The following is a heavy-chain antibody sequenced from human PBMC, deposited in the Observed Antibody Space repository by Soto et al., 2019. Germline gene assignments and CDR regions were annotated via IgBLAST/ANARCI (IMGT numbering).Heavy chain of an antibody. Sequence: PSETLSLTCAVYGGSFSGSYWSWIRQPPGKGLEWIGEINHSGSTNSNPSLKSRVTISVDTSKNQFSLKLSSVTAADTAVYYCARVRRTVFGVVMNRNAFDIWGQGTMVTVSS. CDR3: ARVRRTVFGVVMNRNAFDI. CDR2: INHSGST. J-gene: IGHJ3*02. CDR1: GGSFSGSY. V-gene: IGHV4-34*01. D-gene: IGHD3-3*01.